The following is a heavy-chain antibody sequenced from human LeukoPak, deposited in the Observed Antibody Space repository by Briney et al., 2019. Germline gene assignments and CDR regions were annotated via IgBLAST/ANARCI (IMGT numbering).Heavy chain of an antibody. Sequence: GGSLRLSCAASGFTFSSYAMSWVRQAPGKGLEWVSTLSGTGGSTYYADSVKGRFTISRDNSKNTLHLQMNSLRAEDTAVYYCAKVDSSGLQILTPVDYWGQGTLVTVSS. CDR3: AKVDSSGLQILTPVDY. J-gene: IGHJ4*02. CDR2: LSGTGGST. V-gene: IGHV3-23*01. CDR1: GFTFSSYA. D-gene: IGHD6-19*01.